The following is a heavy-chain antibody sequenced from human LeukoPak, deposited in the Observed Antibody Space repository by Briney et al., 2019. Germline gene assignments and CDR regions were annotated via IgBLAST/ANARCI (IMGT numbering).Heavy chain of an antibody. J-gene: IGHJ3*02. D-gene: IGHD6-13*01. V-gene: IGHV1-69*02. Sequence: GGSVKVSCKASGGTFSSYTISWVRQAPVQGLEWMGRIIPILGIANYAQKFQGRVTITADKPKSPGYMELNSLRSADTAVYYCASHSPRIAAAGGAYAFDIWGQGTMATVSS. CDR2: IIPILGIA. CDR1: GGTFSSYT. CDR3: ASHSPRIAAAGGAYAFDI.